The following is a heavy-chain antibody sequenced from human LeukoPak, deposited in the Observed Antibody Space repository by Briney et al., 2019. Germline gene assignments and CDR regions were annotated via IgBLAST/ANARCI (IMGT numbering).Heavy chain of an antibody. CDR1: GYTFTDYY. J-gene: IGHJ4*02. CDR2: INPNSSGT. CDR3: ARDQKQWLEIDY. D-gene: IGHD6-19*01. V-gene: IGHV1-2*02. Sequence: ASVTVSCTASGYTFTDYYMHWVRQAPGQGLEWMGWINPNSSGTNYAQKFQGRVTMTRDTSISTAYMELSRLTSDDTALYYCARDQKQWLEIDYWGQGTLVTVSS.